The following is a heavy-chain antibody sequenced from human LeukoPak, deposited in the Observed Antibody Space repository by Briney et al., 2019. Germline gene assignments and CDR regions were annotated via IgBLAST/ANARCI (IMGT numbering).Heavy chain of an antibody. CDR1: GDSMNNYY. V-gene: IGHV4-59*01. J-gene: IGHJ4*02. Sequence: SETLSLTCTVSGDSMNNYYWSWIRQPPGKGLEWIGNINYSGITNSNPSLKSRATISVDMSRKHFFLDLSSVTAADTAVYYCARAVHYSRTPDQYTGGWYYFDFWGQGTLVTVSS. CDR3: ARAVHYSRTPDQYTGGWYYFDF. D-gene: IGHD2-15*01. CDR2: INYSGIT.